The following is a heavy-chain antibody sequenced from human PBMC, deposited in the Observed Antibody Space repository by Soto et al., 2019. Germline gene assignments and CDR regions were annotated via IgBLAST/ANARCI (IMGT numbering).Heavy chain of an antibody. CDR1: GGSISSYY. CDR2: IYYSGST. V-gene: IGHV4-59*01. J-gene: IGHJ5*02. CDR3: ARLKKWFDP. Sequence: SETLSLTCTVSGGSISSYYWSWIRQPPGKGLEWIGYIYYSGSTNYNPSLKSRVTISVDTSKNQFSLRLSSVTAADTAVYYCARLKKWFDPWGQGTLVTVS.